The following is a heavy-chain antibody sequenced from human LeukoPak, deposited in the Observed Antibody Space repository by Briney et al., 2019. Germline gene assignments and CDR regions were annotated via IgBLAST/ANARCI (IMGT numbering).Heavy chain of an antibody. CDR1: GGSISSSSYY. D-gene: IGHD6-6*01. J-gene: IGHJ4*02. CDR3: ARRTRYSSSFDFDY. Sequence: SETLSLTCTVSGGSISSSSYYWGWIRQPPGKGLEWIGSIYYSGSTYYNPSLKSRVTISVDTSKNQFSLKLSSVTAADTAVYYCARRTRYSSSFDFDYWGQGTLVTVSS. CDR2: IYYSGST. V-gene: IGHV4-39*01.